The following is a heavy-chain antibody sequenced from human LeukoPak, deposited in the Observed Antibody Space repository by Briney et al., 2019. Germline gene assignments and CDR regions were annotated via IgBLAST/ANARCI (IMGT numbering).Heavy chain of an antibody. CDR1: GFTFSSYS. D-gene: IGHD6-13*01. J-gene: IGHJ4*02. V-gene: IGHV3-48*04. CDR3: ARVSAAGY. CDR2: ISSSSSTI. Sequence: GGSLRLSCAASGFTFSSYSMNWVRQAPGKGLEWVSYISSSSSTIYYADSVKGRFTISRDNAKNSLYLQMNSLRAEDTAVYYCARVSAAGYWGQGTLVTVSS.